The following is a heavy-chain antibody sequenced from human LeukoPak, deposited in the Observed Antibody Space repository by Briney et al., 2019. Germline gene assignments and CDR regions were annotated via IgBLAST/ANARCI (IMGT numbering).Heavy chain of an antibody. D-gene: IGHD2-2*02. CDR3: AFQKYCSSTTCYSPFDF. V-gene: IGHV1-2*02. CDR1: GYTFTGYY. Sequence: ASVKVSCKASGYTFTGYYMHWVRQAPGQGLEWMGWINPNSGGTNYAQKFQGRVTMTRDTSISTAYMELSRLRSDDTAVYYCAFQKYCSSTTCYSPFDFWGQGTLVTVSS. CDR2: INPNSGGT. J-gene: IGHJ4*02.